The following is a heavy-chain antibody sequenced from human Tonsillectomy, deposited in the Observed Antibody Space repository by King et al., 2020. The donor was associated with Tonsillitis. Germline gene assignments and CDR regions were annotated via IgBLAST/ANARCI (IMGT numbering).Heavy chain of an antibody. CDR1: GGTFSSNG. J-gene: IGHJ6*02. V-gene: IGHV1-69*06. CDR3: ASPREQLVRDYYYNGLDV. D-gene: IGHD6-13*01. Sequence: QLVQSGAEVKKPGSSVKVSCKASGGTFSSNGLTWVRQAPGQGLEWMGGIIPIFGTTNYAQKFQGRVTISADKVTSTAYMELSSLKSDDTAVYYCASPREQLVRDYYYNGLDVWVQGTPVTVSS. CDR2: IIPIFGTT.